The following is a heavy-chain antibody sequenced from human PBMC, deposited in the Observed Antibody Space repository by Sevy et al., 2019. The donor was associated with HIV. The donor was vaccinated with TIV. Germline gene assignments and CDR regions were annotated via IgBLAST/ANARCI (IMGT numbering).Heavy chain of an antibody. D-gene: IGHD3-22*01. CDR1: GYMFIAYF. CDR3: ARVVYYDSTAHYFDY. J-gene: IGHJ4*02. V-gene: IGHV1-2*06. Sequence: ASVKVSCKASGYMFIAYFIHWVRQAPGQGLEWMGRINPNSGDTNSAQKFQGRVTMTRDTSINTVYMELSRLRSDDTAVYSCARVVYYDSTAHYFDYWGQGTLVTVSS. CDR2: INPNSGDT.